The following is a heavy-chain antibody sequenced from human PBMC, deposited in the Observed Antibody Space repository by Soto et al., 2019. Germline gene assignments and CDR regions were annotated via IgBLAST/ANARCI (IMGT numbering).Heavy chain of an antibody. CDR3: ARFYASGSYPYDY. V-gene: IGHV1-18*01. CDR2: ISAYNGNT. J-gene: IGHJ4*02. D-gene: IGHD3-10*01. CDR1: GYTFTTYG. Sequence: ASVKVSCKASGYTFTTYGMSWVRQAPGQGLEWMGWISAYNGNTNYAQNLQGRVTMTTDTSASTAYMELRSLRSDDTAVYYCARFYASGSYPYDYWGQGTLVTV.